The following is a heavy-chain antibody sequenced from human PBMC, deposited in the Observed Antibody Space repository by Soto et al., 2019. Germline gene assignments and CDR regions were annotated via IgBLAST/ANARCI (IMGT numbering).Heavy chain of an antibody. Sequence: QVQLVESGGGVVQPGRSLRLSCAASGFTFSSYAMHWVRQAPGKGLEWVAVISYDGSNKYYADSVKGRFTISRDNSKNTLYLQMNSLRAEDTAVYYCARDLVSSSSDYYYGMDVWGQGTTVTVSS. CDR3: ARDLVSSSSDYYYGMDV. V-gene: IGHV3-30-3*01. CDR2: ISYDGSNK. J-gene: IGHJ6*02. CDR1: GFTFSSYA. D-gene: IGHD6-6*01.